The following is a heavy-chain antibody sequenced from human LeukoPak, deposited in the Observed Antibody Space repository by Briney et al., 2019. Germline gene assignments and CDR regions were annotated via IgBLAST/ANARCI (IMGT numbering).Heavy chain of an antibody. V-gene: IGHV3-15*01. J-gene: IGHJ4*02. D-gene: IGHD4-17*01. CDR3: TTDPAGVTTETSPNYYFDY. CDR1: GFTFNSYS. Sequence: GGSLRLSCAASGFTFNSYSMNWVRQAPGKGLEWVARKTDGGPRGYGAPVQGRFTISRDDSKNTLYLQMNNLQVEDTAVYYCTTDPAGVTTETSPNYYFDYWGQGTLVTVSS. CDR2: KTDGGPR.